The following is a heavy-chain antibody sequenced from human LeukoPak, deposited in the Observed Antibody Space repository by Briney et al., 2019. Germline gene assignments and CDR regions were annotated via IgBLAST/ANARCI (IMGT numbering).Heavy chain of an antibody. Sequence: PGGSLGLSCAASGFTFSRYSMNWVRQAPGKGLEWVSSISISSNYIYYADSVKGRFTISRDNAKNSLYLQVNSLRAEDTAVYYCARGSRFGVVGRDAFDIWGQGTVVTVSS. D-gene: IGHD3-3*01. J-gene: IGHJ3*02. V-gene: IGHV3-21*01. CDR1: GFTFSRYS. CDR2: ISISSNYI. CDR3: ARGSRFGVVGRDAFDI.